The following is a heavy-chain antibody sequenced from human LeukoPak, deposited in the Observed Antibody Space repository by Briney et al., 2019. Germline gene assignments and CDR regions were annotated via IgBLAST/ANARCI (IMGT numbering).Heavy chain of an antibody. CDR3: ASAALLWFGERRDDAFDI. CDR2: IKQDGSEK. CDR1: GFTFSSYW. D-gene: IGHD3-10*01. J-gene: IGHJ3*02. Sequence: PGGSLRLSCAASGFTFSSYWMSWVRQAPGKGLEWVANIKQDGSEKYYVDSVKGRFTISRDNAKNSLYLQMNSLRAEDTAVYYCASAALLWFGERRDDAFDIWGQGTMVTVSS. V-gene: IGHV3-7*01.